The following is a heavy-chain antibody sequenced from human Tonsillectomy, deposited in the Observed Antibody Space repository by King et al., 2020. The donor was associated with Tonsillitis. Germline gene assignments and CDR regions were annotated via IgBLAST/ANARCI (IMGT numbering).Heavy chain of an antibody. J-gene: IGHJ4*02. CDR2: ISSSGNTI. CDR3: ARGPKTTVVVDH. CDR1: GFTFTSYE. Sequence: VQLVESGGGLVQPGGSLRLSCAASGFTFTSYEMNWGRQAPGKGLEWGSYISSSGNTIYYADSVKVRFTISRDNAKNSLYLQMNSLRAEDTAVYYCARGPKTTVVVDHWGQGTLVTVPS. V-gene: IGHV3-48*03. D-gene: IGHD4-23*01.